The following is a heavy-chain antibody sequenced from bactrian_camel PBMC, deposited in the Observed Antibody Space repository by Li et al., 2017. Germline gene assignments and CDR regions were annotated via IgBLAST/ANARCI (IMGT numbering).Heavy chain of an antibody. CDR1: GLVYPFWS. V-gene: IGHV3S63*01. D-gene: IGHD5*01. CDR2: IDSRGTT. J-gene: IGHJ6*01. CDR3: AREATTGAGCDGCLLPDFFRY. Sequence: HVQLMESGGGSVQAGGSLTLSCAASGLVYPFWSMAWFRQAPGKEREGVARIDSRGTTEYVDSVKGRFSISRDNSTNTVYLRMNCLKPEDTAVYYCAREATTGAGCDGCLLPDFFRYWGQGTQVTVS.